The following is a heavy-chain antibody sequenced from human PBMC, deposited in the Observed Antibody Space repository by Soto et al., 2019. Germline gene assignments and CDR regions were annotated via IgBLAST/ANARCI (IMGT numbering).Heavy chain of an antibody. CDR2: ISYDGNNK. J-gene: IGHJ4*02. CDR3: AKYRYGVSGTTKENDY. CDR1: GFTFSSYG. D-gene: IGHD1-7*01. Sequence: QVQLVESGGGVVQPGRSLRLSCAASGFTFSSYGMHWVRQAPGKGLEWVAVISYDGNNKYYGDSVKGRFTISRDNSKNTLYLQMNSLRGEDTAVYYCAKYRYGVSGTTKENDYWGQGTLVTVSS. V-gene: IGHV3-30*18.